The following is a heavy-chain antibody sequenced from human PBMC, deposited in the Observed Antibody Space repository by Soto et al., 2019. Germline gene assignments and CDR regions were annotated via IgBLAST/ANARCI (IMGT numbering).Heavy chain of an antibody. J-gene: IGHJ6*02. Sequence: QVQLVESGGGVVQPGRSLRLSCAGSGFTFSSYGMHWVRQAPGKGLEWVADIWYDGSNKYYADSVKGRFTISRDNSKSTLYLQMNSLRAEDTAVYYCALYSSGWYYHYGMDVWGQGTTVSVSS. CDR2: IWYDGSNK. CDR3: ALYSSGWYYHYGMDV. D-gene: IGHD6-25*01. V-gene: IGHV3-33*01. CDR1: GFTFSSYG.